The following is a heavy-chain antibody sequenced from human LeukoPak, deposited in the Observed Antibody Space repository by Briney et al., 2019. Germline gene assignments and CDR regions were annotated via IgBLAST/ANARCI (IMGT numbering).Heavy chain of an antibody. CDR1: GGSISSGSYY. V-gene: IGHV4-61*02. D-gene: IGHD3-16*02. Sequence: PSETLSPTCTVSGGSISSGSYYWSWIRQPAGKGLEWIGRIYTSGSTNYNPSLKSRVTISVDTSKNQFSLKLSSVTAADTAVYYCAREFISARLRELSLVDYWGQGTLVTVSS. J-gene: IGHJ4*02. CDR2: IYTSGST. CDR3: AREFISARLRELSLVDY.